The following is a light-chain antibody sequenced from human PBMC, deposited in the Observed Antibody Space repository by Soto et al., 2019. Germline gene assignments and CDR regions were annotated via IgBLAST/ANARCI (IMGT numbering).Light chain of an antibody. CDR3: QQYGDSIT. CDR2: GAF. Sequence: IFLTQSPGSPSLSSGDRATLSCRASQTVRSSYLAWYQQRPGQAPKLLIYGAFNRAIGIPDRFSGSESGRDYNLTISRLDPEDSAVYYCQQYGDSITFGGGTKVEIK. J-gene: IGKJ4*01. V-gene: IGKV3-20*01. CDR1: QTVRSSY.